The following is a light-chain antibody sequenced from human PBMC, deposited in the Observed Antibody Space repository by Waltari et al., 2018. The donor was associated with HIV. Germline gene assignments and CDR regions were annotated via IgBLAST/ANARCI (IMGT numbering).Light chain of an antibody. CDR1: SSNIGSHT. CDR3: ATGDDSLNRQL. CDR2: ATN. V-gene: IGLV1-44*01. Sequence: QSVLTPPPSASGTPGQRVPISCSGISSNIGSHTVSWYQKFPGTAPKVLMSATNPRAAGVPDRSAASTSSTAASLASSGLHSEDEADYYCATGDDSLNRQLFGGGTKLTVL. J-gene: IGLJ2*01.